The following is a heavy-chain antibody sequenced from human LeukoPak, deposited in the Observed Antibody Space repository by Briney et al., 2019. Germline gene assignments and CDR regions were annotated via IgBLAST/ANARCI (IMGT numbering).Heavy chain of an antibody. J-gene: IGHJ4*02. V-gene: IGHV3-23*01. CDR1: GFTFSSYA. CDR3: ANASWVSNADAVL. Sequence: GGSLRLSCAASGFTFSSYAMSWVREAPARGLEWVSSLRGNGDTFYADSVKGGFTLSRDDSRNTVYLQLNNLRVEDTAVYYCANASWVSNADAVLWGQGTVVTASS. D-gene: IGHD1-1*01. CDR2: LRGNGDT.